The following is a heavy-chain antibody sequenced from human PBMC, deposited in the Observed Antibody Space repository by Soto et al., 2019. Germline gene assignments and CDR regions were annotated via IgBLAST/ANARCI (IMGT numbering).Heavy chain of an antibody. J-gene: IGHJ4*02. D-gene: IGHD5-12*01. CDR1: GFSLSTSGVG. CDR3: AHLRAGYPPRY. CDR2: IYWDDDK. V-gene: IGHV2-5*02. Sequence: QITLKESGPTLVKPTQTLTLTCTFSGFSLSTSGVGVGWIRQPPGKALEWLALIYWDDDKRYSPSLKSRLTITKDTPKNPPTLTMPNMNPVDTATYYRAHLRAGYPPRYWGQGTLLTVSS.